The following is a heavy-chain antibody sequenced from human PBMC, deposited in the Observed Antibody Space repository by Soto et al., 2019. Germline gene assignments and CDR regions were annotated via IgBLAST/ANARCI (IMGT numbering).Heavy chain of an antibody. V-gene: IGHV4-61*01. Sequence: PSETLSLTCTVSGGSVRDGSYYWAWLRQPPGKGLEWIGHIYHSGSTIYNPSLKSRVTISIDTSKSQFSLNLNSMTAADTAVYYCAGYNWNYYVDPWGQGTLVTVSS. D-gene: IGHD1-7*01. CDR1: GGSVRDGSYY. J-gene: IGHJ5*02. CDR2: IYHSGST. CDR3: AGYNWNYYVDP.